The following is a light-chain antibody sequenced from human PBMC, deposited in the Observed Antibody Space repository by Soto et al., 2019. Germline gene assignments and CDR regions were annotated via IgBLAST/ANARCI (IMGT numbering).Light chain of an antibody. CDR1: SSNVGFNA. Sequence: QSVLTQPLSASGAPGQRVTLSCVGGSSNVGFNAVNWYQQIPGAAPKLLMHGNSQRPSGVPDRFSGSKSGTSASLAIIGLRTEDEAHYYCAAWDDSLRGVVFGGGTKLTVL. CDR2: GNS. J-gene: IGLJ3*02. V-gene: IGLV1-47*02. CDR3: AAWDDSLRGVV.